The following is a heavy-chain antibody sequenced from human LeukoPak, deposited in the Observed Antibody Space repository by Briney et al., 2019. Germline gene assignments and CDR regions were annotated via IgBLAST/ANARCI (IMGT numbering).Heavy chain of an antibody. D-gene: IGHD6-13*01. V-gene: IGHV3-48*04. CDR3: ARALGWYAYWYFDL. CDR2: ISSSSSTI. Sequence: LPGGSLRLSCAASGFTFSSYSMNWVRQAPGKGLEWVSYISSSSSTIYYADSVKGRFTISRDNAKNSLYLQMNSLRAEDTAVYYCARALGWYAYWYFDLWGRGTLVTVSS. J-gene: IGHJ2*01. CDR1: GFTFSSYS.